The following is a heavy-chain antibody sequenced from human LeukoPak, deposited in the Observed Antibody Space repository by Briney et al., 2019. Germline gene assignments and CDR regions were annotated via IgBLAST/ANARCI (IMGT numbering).Heavy chain of an antibody. J-gene: IGHJ4*02. CDR1: GFTFYSYA. CDR2: ISGSGGST. V-gene: IGHV3-23*01. D-gene: IGHD6-19*01. Sequence: GGSLRLSCAASGFTFYSYAMSWVRQAPGKGLEWVSAISGSGGSTYYADSVEGRFTISRDNSKNTLYLQMNSLRAEDTAVYYCAKSGIAVAGNGGFWGQGTLVTVSS. CDR3: AKSGIAVAGNGGF.